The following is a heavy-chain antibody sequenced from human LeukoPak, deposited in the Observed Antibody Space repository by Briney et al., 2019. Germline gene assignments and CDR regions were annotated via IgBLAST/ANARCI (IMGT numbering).Heavy chain of an antibody. CDR1: GYTFTGCY. J-gene: IGHJ4*02. Sequence: ASVKVSCKASGYTFTGCYMHWVRQAPGQGLEWMGWINPNSGGTNYAQKFQGRVTMTRDTSISTAYMELSRLRSDDTAVYYCARVSSIAVAEPSFDYWGQGTLVTVSS. V-gene: IGHV1-2*02. CDR2: INPNSGGT. D-gene: IGHD6-19*01. CDR3: ARVSSIAVAEPSFDY.